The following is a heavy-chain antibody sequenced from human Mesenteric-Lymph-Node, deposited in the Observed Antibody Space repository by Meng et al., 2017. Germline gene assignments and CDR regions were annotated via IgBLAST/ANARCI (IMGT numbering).Heavy chain of an antibody. CDR1: GGTFSSYT. CDR2: ISAYNGNT. V-gene: IGHV1-18*01. CDR3: ARVGGSLYYYYGMDV. J-gene: IGHJ6*02. Sequence: ASVKVSCKASGGTFSSYTISWVRQAPGQGLEWMGWISAYNGNTNYAQKLQGRVTMTTDTSTSTAYMELRSLRSDDTAVYYCARVGGSLYYYYGMDVWGQGTTVTVSS. D-gene: IGHD1-26*01.